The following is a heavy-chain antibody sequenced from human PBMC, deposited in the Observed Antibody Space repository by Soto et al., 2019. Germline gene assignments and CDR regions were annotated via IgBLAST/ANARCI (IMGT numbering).Heavy chain of an antibody. CDR3: VRAGMAAAPHNWLDH. J-gene: IGHJ5*02. V-gene: IGHV4-59*01. CDR2: IFYSGST. D-gene: IGHD6-25*01. CDR1: GGSISSYY. Sequence: KSSETLSLTCRVSGGSISSYYWSWIRQPPGKGLEWIGNIFYSGSTSYNPSLKSRVTILVDTSKNQFSLKLTSVTAADTAVYYCVRAGMAAAPHNWLDHWGQGTLVTVSS.